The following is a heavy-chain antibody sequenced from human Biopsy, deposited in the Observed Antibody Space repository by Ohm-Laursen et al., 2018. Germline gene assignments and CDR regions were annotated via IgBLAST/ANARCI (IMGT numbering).Heavy chain of an antibody. D-gene: IGHD3-3*01. CDR2: ISNRGST. J-gene: IGHJ3*01. V-gene: IGHV4-59*11. CDR3: ARLYRLDDYWNDDPPDAFDV. CDR1: GGSFTGHY. Sequence: GTLSLTYTVSGGSFTGHYWSWIRQSPGKGLEWIGYISNRGSTNYNPSLRGRVTISVDTSKNQYSLKLSSVTAADTAVFFCARLYRLDDYWNDDPPDAFDVWGQGTRVTVSS.